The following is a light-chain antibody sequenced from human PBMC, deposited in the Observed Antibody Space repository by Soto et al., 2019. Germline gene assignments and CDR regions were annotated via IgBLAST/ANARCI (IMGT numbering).Light chain of an antibody. V-gene: IGLV2-8*01. J-gene: IGLJ2*01. Sequence: QSALTQPPSASGSPGQSVTISCTGTSSDVGSYKYVSWYQQHPGKAPKLMIYEVSQRPSGVPDRFSGSKSGNTASLTVSGLQADDEADYYCSSYAGSNNPVVFGGGTKVNVL. CDR1: SSDVGSYKY. CDR2: EVS. CDR3: SSYAGSNNPVV.